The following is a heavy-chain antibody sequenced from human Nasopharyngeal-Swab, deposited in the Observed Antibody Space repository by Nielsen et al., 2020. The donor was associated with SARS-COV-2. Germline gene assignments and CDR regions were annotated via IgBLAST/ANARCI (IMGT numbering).Heavy chain of an antibody. Sequence: GESLKISCTASGFTFGDYAMSWFRQTPVQGLEWVGFIRSKAYGGTTEYAASVKGRFTISRDDSKSIAYLQMNSLKTEDTAVYYYTRGTPYSSDWYSFDYWGQGTLVTVSS. CDR3: TRGTPYSSDWYSFDY. CDR1: GFTFGDYA. V-gene: IGHV3-49*03. J-gene: IGHJ4*02. CDR2: IRSKAYGGTT. D-gene: IGHD6-19*01.